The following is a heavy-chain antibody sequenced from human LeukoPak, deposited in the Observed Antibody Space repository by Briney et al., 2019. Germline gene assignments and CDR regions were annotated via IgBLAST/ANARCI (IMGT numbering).Heavy chain of an antibody. V-gene: IGHV5-51*01. CDR3: ARQTTVTTFDY. D-gene: IGHD4-17*01. CDR2: IYPGDSDT. J-gene: IGHJ4*02. Sequence: GESLQISCKGSGYSFTSCWIGWVRQMPGKGLEWMGIIYPGDSDTRYSPSFQGQVTISADKSISTAYLQWSSLKASDTAMYYCARQTTVTTFDYWGQGTLVTVSS. CDR1: GYSFTSCW.